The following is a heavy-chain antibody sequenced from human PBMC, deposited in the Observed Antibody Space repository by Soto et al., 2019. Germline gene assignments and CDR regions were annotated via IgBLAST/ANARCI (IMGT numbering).Heavy chain of an antibody. D-gene: IGHD6-6*01. CDR1: GFSLSTSGVG. CDR3: AQRFSSSPHPTRSYYFDF. Sequence: QITLKESGPTLVKPTQTLTLTCTFSGFSLSTSGVGVGWIRQPPGKALEWLALIYWNDDKRYSPSLKSRLTITKDTSKNQVVLTPTHIDPVNTATYSCAQRFSSSPHPTRSYYFDFSGHGPIVTVAS. CDR2: IYWNDDK. J-gene: IGHJ4*01. V-gene: IGHV2-5*01.